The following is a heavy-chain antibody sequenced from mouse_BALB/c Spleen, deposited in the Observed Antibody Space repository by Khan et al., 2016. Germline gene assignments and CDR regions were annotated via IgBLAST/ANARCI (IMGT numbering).Heavy chain of an antibody. CDR3: GSRTYYVGRYYFDY. CDR2: ISFSGGT. V-gene: IGHV3-2*02. D-gene: IGHD1-1*02. J-gene: IGHJ2*01. Sequence: EVQLVESGPGLVRPSQSLSLTCTVTGYSITSDYAWNWIRQFPGNRLEWMGYISFSGGTRYNPSLKSRISITRDISKNQFFLQLNSVTTEDTATYYCGSRTYYVGRYYFDYWGRGTTLTVSS. CDR1: GYSITSDYA.